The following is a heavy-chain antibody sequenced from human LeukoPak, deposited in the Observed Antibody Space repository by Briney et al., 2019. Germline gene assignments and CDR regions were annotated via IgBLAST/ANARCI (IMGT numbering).Heavy chain of an antibody. CDR3: ARHDPGAGYSSSWYGYYFDY. Sequence: GESLRISCKGSGYSFTSYWISWVRQMPGKGLEWMGRIDPSDSYTNYSPSFQGHVTISADKSISTAYLQWSSLKASDTAMYYCARHDPGAGYSSSWYGYYFDYWGRGTLVTVSS. V-gene: IGHV5-10-1*01. J-gene: IGHJ4*02. CDR1: GYSFTSYW. CDR2: IDPSDSYT. D-gene: IGHD6-13*01.